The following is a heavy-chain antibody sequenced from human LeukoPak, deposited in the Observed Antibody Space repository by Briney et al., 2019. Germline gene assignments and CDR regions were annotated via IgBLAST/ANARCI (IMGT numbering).Heavy chain of an antibody. J-gene: IGHJ4*02. D-gene: IGHD6-19*01. CDR1: GYTFTGHY. V-gene: IGHV1-46*01. CDR3: ARDGSSGCIDY. Sequence: ASVKVSCKASGYTFTGHYMHWVRQAPGRGLEWMGIINPSGGSTSYAQKFQGRVTMTRDMSTSTVYMELSNLRSEDTAVYYCARDGSSGCIDYWGQGTLVTVSS. CDR2: INPSGGST.